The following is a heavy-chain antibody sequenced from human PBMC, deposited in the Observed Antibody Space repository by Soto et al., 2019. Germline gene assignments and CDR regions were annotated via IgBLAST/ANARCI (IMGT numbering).Heavy chain of an antibody. CDR3: SRDTLGGAYDFCH. Sequence: EVQLVESGGGLVQPGGSLRLSCEASGVTVNNCFMTWVRQAPGKGLEWVSTISDGGSTYYADSVNGRFIFSRDSSRNTVYLQMNSLRAGDTAVYYSSRDTLGGAYDFCHGGQGTLVTVSS. CDR2: ISDGGST. J-gene: IGHJ4*02. CDR1: GVTVNNCF. V-gene: IGHV3-66*01. D-gene: IGHD3-3*01.